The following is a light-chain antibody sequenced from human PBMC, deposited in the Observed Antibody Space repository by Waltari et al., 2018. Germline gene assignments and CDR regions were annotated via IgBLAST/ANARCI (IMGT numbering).Light chain of an antibody. Sequence: DIVMTQSPLSLPVTPGEPASISCRSTQSLLYSYGYNYLDCYLQKPGQSPQLLIYLGSNRASGVPDRFSGSGSDTDFTLKISRVEAEDVGVHYCMQVLQTPPVTFGQGTRLEIK. CDR2: LGS. V-gene: IGKV2-28*01. J-gene: IGKJ5*01. CDR1: QSLLYSYGYNY. CDR3: MQVLQTPPVT.